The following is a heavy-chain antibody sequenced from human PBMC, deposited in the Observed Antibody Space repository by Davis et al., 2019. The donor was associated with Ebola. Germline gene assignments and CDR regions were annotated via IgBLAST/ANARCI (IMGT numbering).Heavy chain of an antibody. CDR1: GFPLAELS. Sequence: ASVKVSCKVSGFPLAELSMHWVREAPGKGLEWMGGFDPVDGETIYPPRFQGRVTMTEDISTDTAYMELSSLTSEDTAVYFCAAEADYYDNSGFYYWGQGFLVTVSS. CDR2: FDPVDGET. V-gene: IGHV1-24*01. D-gene: IGHD3-22*01. J-gene: IGHJ4*02. CDR3: AAEADYYDNSGFYY.